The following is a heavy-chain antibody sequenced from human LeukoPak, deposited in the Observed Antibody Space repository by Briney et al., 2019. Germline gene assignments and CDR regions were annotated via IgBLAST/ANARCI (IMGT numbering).Heavy chain of an antibody. V-gene: IGHV3-30*09. Sequence: GGSLRLSCAASRFTFNNYAMHWVRQAPGKGLEWVAVISYDGSNKYYADSVKGRFAISRDNSKNTLYLQMNSLRAEDTAVYYCARRGSGSYWDYYYYGMDVWGQGTTVTVSS. J-gene: IGHJ6*02. CDR3: ARRGSGSYWDYYYYGMDV. CDR1: RFTFNNYA. CDR2: ISYDGSNK. D-gene: IGHD1-26*01.